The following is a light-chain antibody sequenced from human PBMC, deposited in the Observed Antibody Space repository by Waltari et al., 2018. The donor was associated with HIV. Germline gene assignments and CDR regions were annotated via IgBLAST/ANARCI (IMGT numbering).Light chain of an antibody. J-gene: IGLJ3*02. CDR1: RSNIGSNT. V-gene: IGLV1-44*01. Sequence: QSVLTQPPSASGTPGQRVIISCSGNRSNIGSNTVNWYQQFSGAAPTLLIYSNNQRPSALPDRFSGSKSGAAASRSMSGLNSEEEADYHCATWDDALSGPVFGAGTKLTV. CDR3: ATWDDALSGPV. CDR2: SNN.